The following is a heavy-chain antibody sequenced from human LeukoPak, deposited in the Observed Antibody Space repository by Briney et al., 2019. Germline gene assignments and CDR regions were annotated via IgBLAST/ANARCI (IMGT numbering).Heavy chain of an antibody. J-gene: IGHJ4*02. CDR1: GFTFSSYG. D-gene: IGHD2-15*01. Sequence: GGSLRLSCAASGFTFSSYGMLWVRQAPGKGLEWVAFIRYDGSNKYYADSVKGRFTISRDNSKNTLYLQMNSLRAEDTAVYYCAKDKDSTNWYFDYWGQGTLVTVSS. CDR2: IRYDGSNK. V-gene: IGHV3-30*02. CDR3: AKDKDSTNWYFDY.